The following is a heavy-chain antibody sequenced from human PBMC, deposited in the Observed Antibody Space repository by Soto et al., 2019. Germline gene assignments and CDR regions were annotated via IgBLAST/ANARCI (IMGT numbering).Heavy chain of an antibody. V-gene: IGHV4-59*01. J-gene: IGHJ2*01. Sequence: QVQLQESGPGLVKPSETLSLTCTVSGDSISSYYWSWIRQHPGKGLEWIGYIHYTGNTNHNPSLKSRVTISVDTSKNQFSLKLSAVTAADTAVYYCARDRTSVNWYFDLWGRGTLVSVSS. CDR3: ARDRTSVNWYFDL. CDR1: GDSISSYY. CDR2: IHYTGNT. D-gene: IGHD2-2*01.